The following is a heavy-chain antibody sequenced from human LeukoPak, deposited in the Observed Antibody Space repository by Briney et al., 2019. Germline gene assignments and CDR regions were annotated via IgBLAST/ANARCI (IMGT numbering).Heavy chain of an antibody. CDR3: ARVGKQQLVPGAFGI. J-gene: IGHJ3*02. CDR1: GGSISSYY. D-gene: IGHD6-13*01. Sequence: SETLSLTCTVSGGSISSYYWSWIRQPPGKGLEWIGYIYYSGSTNYNPSLKSRVTISVDTSKNQFSLKLSSVTAADTAVYYCARVGKQQLVPGAFGIWGQGTMVTVSS. V-gene: IGHV4-59*01. CDR2: IYYSGST.